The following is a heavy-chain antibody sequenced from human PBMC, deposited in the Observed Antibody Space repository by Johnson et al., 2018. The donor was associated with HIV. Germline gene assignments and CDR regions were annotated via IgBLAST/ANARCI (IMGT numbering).Heavy chain of an antibody. CDR2: IWYDGSNK. Sequence: QVQLVESGGGVVQPGRSLRLSCTASGFTFSSYGMHWVRQAPGKGLEWVAVIWYDGSNKYYGDSVKGRFTISRDNSNNTMFLQMNTLRAEDTAVYYCARYYFGAGSYYNPDAFDIGGQGTMVIVSS. D-gene: IGHD3-10*01. CDR3: ARYYFGAGSYYNPDAFDI. V-gene: IGHV3-33*01. CDR1: GFTFSSYG. J-gene: IGHJ3*02.